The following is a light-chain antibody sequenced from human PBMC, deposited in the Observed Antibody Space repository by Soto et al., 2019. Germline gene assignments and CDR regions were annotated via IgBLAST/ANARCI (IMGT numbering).Light chain of an antibody. CDR3: QQYNSYWT. Sequence: DIQMTQSPSTLSASVGDRVTITCRASQSISSWLAWYQQKPGKAPKLLIYDASSLESGVPSRFSGSGSGTELTLTISSLQPDDFATYSCQQYNSYWTFGQGTKVEIK. V-gene: IGKV1-5*01. CDR2: DAS. CDR1: QSISSW. J-gene: IGKJ1*01.